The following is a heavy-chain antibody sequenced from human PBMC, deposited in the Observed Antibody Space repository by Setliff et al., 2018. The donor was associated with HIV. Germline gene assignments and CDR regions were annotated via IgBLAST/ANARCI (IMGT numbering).Heavy chain of an antibody. Sequence: SLRLSCAASRFTFSDYTMHWVRQAPGKGLGWVASISYDGTDKYYTDSMKGRFTISRDNSKNTLYLQMDDLRAEDTAVYYCAREEGTKGAFDIWGQGTKVTVSS. CDR2: ISYDGTDK. J-gene: IGHJ3*02. CDR3: AREEGTKGAFDI. V-gene: IGHV3-30-3*01. D-gene: IGHD1-1*01. CDR1: RFTFSDYT.